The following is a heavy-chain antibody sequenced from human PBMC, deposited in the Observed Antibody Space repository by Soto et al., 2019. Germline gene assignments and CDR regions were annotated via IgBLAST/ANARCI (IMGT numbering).Heavy chain of an antibody. V-gene: IGHV1-2*04. CDR2: INPNSGGT. CDR3: ARQGSQLWLRDAFDI. Sequence: QVQLVQSGAEVKKPGASVKVSCKASGYTFTGYYMHWVRQAPGQGLEWMGWINPNSGGTNYAQKLQGWVTSTRDTSISTAYMELSRLRSDDTAVYYCARQGSQLWLRDAFDIWGQGTMVTVSS. D-gene: IGHD5-18*01. CDR1: GYTFTGYY. J-gene: IGHJ3*02.